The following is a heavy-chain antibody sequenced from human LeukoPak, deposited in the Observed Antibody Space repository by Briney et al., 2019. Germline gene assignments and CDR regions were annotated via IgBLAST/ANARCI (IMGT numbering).Heavy chain of an antibody. CDR3: ARDSGFGEFNNY. V-gene: IGHV3-66*01. CDR2: TYSGGST. Sequence: GGSLRLSCAASGFTVSSNHMSWVRQAPGKGLEWVSVTYSGGSTYYADSVKGRFTISRDNSKNTLYLQMNTLRAEDTAVYYCARDSGFGEFNNYWGQGTLVTVSS. J-gene: IGHJ4*02. D-gene: IGHD3-10*01. CDR1: GFTVSSNH.